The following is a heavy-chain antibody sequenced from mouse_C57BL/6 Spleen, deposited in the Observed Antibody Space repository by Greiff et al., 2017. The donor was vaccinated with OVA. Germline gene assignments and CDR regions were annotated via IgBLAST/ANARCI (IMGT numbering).Heavy chain of an antibody. Sequence: QVQLQQPGAELVRPGSSVKLSCKASGYTFTSYRMHWVKQRPIQGLEWIGNIYPSDSETHYNQKFKDKATLTVDKSSSTAYMQLSSLTSEDSAVDYGARSAQATYYAMDYWGQGTSVTVSS. CDR1: GYTFTSYR. D-gene: IGHD3-2*02. CDR3: ARSAQATYYAMDY. J-gene: IGHJ4*01. CDR2: IYPSDSET. V-gene: IGHV1-52*01.